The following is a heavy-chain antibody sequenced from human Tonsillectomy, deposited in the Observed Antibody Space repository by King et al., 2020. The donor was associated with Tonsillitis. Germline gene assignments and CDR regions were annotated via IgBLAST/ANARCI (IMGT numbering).Heavy chain of an antibody. D-gene: IGHD4-17*01. V-gene: IGHV3-30*18. Sequence: VQLVESGGGVVQPGRSLRLSCAASGFTFSSYGMHWVRQAPGKGLEWVAVISYDGSNKYYADPVKGRFTISRDNSKNTLYLQMNSLRAEDTAVYYCAKDAHGETRFDYWGQGTLVTVSS. CDR3: AKDAHGETRFDY. J-gene: IGHJ4*02. CDR2: ISYDGSNK. CDR1: GFTFSSYG.